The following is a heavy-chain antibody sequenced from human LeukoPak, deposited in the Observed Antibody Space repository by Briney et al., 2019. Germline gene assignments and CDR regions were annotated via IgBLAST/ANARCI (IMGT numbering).Heavy chain of an antibody. J-gene: IGHJ4*02. CDR2: IKQDGSEK. CDR1: GFTFNTYW. CDR3: AGGTGFIIKD. Sequence: GGSLRLSCAASGFTFNTYWMNWVRRATAKGLAWVANIKQDGSEKNYVDSVKGRFTISRDNAKNSLYLQMNNLRVEDTAMYYCAGGTGFIIKDWGQGTLVTVSS. D-gene: IGHD3-9*01. V-gene: IGHV3-7*03.